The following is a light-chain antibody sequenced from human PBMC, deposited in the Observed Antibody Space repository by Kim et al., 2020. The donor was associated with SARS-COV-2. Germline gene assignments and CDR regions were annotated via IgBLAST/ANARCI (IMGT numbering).Light chain of an antibody. CDR1: QTIYTF. J-gene: IGKJ2*01. Sequence: EIQMTQSPSSLSAPVGDRVTITCRASQTIYTFLNWYQQKPGRAPKLLIYAASTLQSGVPSRFSGSGSGTDFTLTISSLQPEDSATYYCHYGTFGQGTKLEI. CDR3: HYGT. CDR2: AAS. V-gene: IGKV1-39*01.